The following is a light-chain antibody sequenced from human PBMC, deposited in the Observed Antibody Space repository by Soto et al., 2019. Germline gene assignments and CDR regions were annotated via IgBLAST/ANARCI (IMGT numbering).Light chain of an antibody. Sequence: EIVLTQSPATLSLSPGEGATLSCRASQSVGSYLAWYQKKSGQPPRLLIYDASKRATDIPARFRGSGSGTDFTITISSLAPEDFAIYYCQQCNSWPLTFGGGTKVEI. J-gene: IGKJ4*01. CDR1: QSVGSY. CDR2: DAS. CDR3: QQCNSWPLT. V-gene: IGKV3-11*01.